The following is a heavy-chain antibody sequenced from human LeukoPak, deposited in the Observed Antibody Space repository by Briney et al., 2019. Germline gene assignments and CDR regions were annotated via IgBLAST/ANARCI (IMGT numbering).Heavy chain of an antibody. V-gene: IGHV4-59*01. J-gene: IGHJ4*02. CDR3: ARVGGLLSPLDY. D-gene: IGHD3-16*01. CDR2: IYYSGST. Sequence: SETLSLTCTVSGGSISSYHWSWIRQPPGKGLEWIGYIYYSGSTNYNPSLKSRVTISVDTSKNQFSLKLSSVTAADTAVYYCARVGGLLSPLDYWGQGILVTVSS. CDR1: GGSISSYH.